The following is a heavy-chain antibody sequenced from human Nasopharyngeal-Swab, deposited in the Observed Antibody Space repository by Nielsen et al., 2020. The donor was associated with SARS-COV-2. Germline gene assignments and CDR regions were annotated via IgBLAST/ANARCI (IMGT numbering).Heavy chain of an antibody. CDR2: IYPSSGTT. V-gene: IGHV1-46*01. D-gene: IGHD6-25*01. Sequence: ASVKVSCKASRYTITSYYLHWVRQAPGQGLEWMGIIYPSSGTTTYAQKFQGRVAMTRDTSANTVYMELSSLRSEDTAVYYCTRETPQRPFDYWGQGTLVTVSS. CDR3: TRETPQRPFDY. CDR1: RYTITSYY. J-gene: IGHJ4*02.